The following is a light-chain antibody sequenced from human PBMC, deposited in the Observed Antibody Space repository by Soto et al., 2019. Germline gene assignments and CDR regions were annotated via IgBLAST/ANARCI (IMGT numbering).Light chain of an antibody. CDR1: QTVSNN. J-gene: IGKJ4*01. CDR3: QQYNSWPLT. Sequence: EIVMTQYPATLSVSPGERATLSCWASQTVSNNLAWYQQKPGQAPRLLFYSSSTRATGVPARFSGSRSGTDFTLTISSLQSEDFAVYYCQQYNSWPLTFGGGTKVETK. CDR2: SSS. V-gene: IGKV3-15*01.